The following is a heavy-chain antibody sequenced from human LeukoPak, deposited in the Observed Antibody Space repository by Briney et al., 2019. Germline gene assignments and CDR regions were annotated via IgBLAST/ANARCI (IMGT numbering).Heavy chain of an antibody. CDR2: IWYDGSNK. J-gene: IGHJ3*02. CDR3: AREGRYCSGGSCLHDAFDI. CDR1: GFTFSSYG. Sequence: GGSLRLSCAASGFTFSSYGMHWVRQAPGKGLEWVAVIWYDGSNKYYADSVKGRFTISRDNSKNTLYLQMNSLRAEDTAVYYCAREGRYCSGGSCLHDAFDIWGQGTMVTVSS. D-gene: IGHD2-15*01. V-gene: IGHV3-33*01.